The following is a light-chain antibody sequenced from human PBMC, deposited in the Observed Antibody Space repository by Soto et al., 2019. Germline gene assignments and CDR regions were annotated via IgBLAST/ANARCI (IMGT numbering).Light chain of an antibody. Sequence: DIQMTQSPSSLSASVGDRVTITCRASQSIISYLNWYQQKPGKTPNLLLYAASSLQSGVPSRFSGSGSGTDFTLTISSLQPEDFATYYCQQSYSTPWTFGQGTKVEIK. CDR1: QSIISY. J-gene: IGKJ1*01. CDR2: AAS. V-gene: IGKV1-39*01. CDR3: QQSYSTPWT.